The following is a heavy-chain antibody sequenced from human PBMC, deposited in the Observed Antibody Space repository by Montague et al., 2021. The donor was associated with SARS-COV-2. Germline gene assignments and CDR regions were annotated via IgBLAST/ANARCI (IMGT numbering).Heavy chain of an antibody. CDR3: ATMATDLYYNGMDV. CDR1: GFTFSSYE. D-gene: IGHD5-24*01. V-gene: IGHV3-48*03. J-gene: IGHJ6*02. Sequence: SLRLSCAASGFTFSSYEMNWVRQAPGKGLEWVSYISSSGSTISYXDSAKGRYTISRDNAKDSLYLQMNSLRAEDTAVYYCATMATDLYYNGMDVWGQGTTVTVSS. CDR2: ISSSGSTI.